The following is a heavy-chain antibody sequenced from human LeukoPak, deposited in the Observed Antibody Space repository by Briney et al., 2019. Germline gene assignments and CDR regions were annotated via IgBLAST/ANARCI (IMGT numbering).Heavy chain of an antibody. CDR1: GGSFSGYY. D-gene: IGHD2-2*01. V-gene: IGHV4-34*01. CDR3: ARGLGATIPFHLGY. CDR2: INHSGST. Sequence: SETLSLTCAVYGGSFSGYYWSWIRQPPGKGLEWIGEINHSGSTNYNPSLKSRVTISVDTSKNQFSLKLSSVTAADTAVYYCARGLGATIPFHLGYWGQGTLVTVSS. J-gene: IGHJ4*02.